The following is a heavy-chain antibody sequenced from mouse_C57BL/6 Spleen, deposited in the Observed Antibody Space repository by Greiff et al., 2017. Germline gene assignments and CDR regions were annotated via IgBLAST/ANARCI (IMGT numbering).Heavy chain of an antibody. Sequence: EVKVEESGGGLVKPGGSLKLSCAASGFTFSDYGMHWVRQAPEKGLEWVAYISSGSSTIYYADTVKGRFTISRDNAKNTLFLQMTSLRSEDTAMYYCARGHYGSSPYFDYWGQGTTLTVSS. D-gene: IGHD1-1*01. CDR3: ARGHYGSSPYFDY. CDR1: GFTFSDYG. CDR2: ISSGSSTI. V-gene: IGHV5-17*01. J-gene: IGHJ2*01.